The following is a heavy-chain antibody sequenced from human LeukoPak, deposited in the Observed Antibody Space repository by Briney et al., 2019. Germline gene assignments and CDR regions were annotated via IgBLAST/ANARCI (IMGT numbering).Heavy chain of an antibody. CDR1: GFTFNRFY. V-gene: IGHV3-64*04. J-gene: IGHJ4*02. D-gene: IGHD3-3*01. Sequence: GGSLRLSCSASGFTFNRFYLHWVRQAPGKGLEFVSHISSNGATTYYADSVKGRFTISRDNAKNSLYLQMNSLRAEDTAVYYCASLYYDFWSGYYDYWGQGTLVTVSS. CDR2: ISSNGATT. CDR3: ASLYYDFWSGYYDY.